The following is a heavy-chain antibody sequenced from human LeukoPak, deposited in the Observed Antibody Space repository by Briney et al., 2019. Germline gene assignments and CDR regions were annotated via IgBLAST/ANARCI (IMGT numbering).Heavy chain of an antibody. CDR3: ARQRVGTVGVPNAFDI. Sequence: GESLKISCKGSGYSFTSYWIGWVRQMPGKGLEWMGIIYPGDSDTRYSPSFQGQVTISADKSISTAYLQWSSLKASDTAMYYCARQRVGTVGVPNAFDIWGQGTMVTVSS. CDR1: GYSFTSYW. D-gene: IGHD1-26*01. J-gene: IGHJ3*02. V-gene: IGHV5-51*01. CDR2: IYPGDSDT.